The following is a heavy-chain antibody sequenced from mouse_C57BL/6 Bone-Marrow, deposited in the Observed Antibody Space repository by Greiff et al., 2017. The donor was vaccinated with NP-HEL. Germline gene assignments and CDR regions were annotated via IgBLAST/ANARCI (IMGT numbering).Heavy chain of an antibody. CDR3: ARWGGPYFDY. CDR1: GYTFTDYY. D-gene: IGHD3-3*01. J-gene: IGHJ2*01. CDR2: IYPGSGNT. V-gene: IGHV1-76*01. Sequence: QVQLKESGAELVRPGASVKLSCKASGYTFTDYYINWVKQRPGQGLEWIARIYPGSGNTYYNEKFKGKATLTAEKSSSTAYMQLSSLTSEDSAVYFCARWGGPYFDYWGQGTTLTVSS.